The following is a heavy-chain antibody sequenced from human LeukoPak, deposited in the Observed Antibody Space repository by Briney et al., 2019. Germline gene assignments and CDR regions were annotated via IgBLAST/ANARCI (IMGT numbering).Heavy chain of an antibody. V-gene: IGHV5-51*03. CDR3: ARDTEYYYDSSGYFFDY. J-gene: IGHJ4*02. D-gene: IGHD3-22*01. Sequence: GESLKISCKGSGYSFTSYWIGWVRQMPGKGLEWMGIIYPGDSDTRYSPSFQGQVTISADKSISTAYLQWSSLKASDTAMYYCARDTEYYYDSSGYFFDYWGQGTLVTVSS. CDR1: GYSFTSYW. CDR2: IYPGDSDT.